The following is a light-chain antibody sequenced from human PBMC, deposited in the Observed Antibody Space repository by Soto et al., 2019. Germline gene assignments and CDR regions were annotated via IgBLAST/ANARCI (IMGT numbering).Light chain of an antibody. CDR2: DAS. CDR3: QQYNNWPIT. J-gene: IGKJ5*01. CDR1: QSVSRN. Sequence: EIVMAQSPATPSVSPGGRATLSRRASQSVSRNLAWYQQKPGQAPRLLIYDASTRATGTPARFSGSGSGTKFTLSISSLQSEDFAVYYCQQYNNWPITFGQGTRLEIK. V-gene: IGKV3D-15*01.